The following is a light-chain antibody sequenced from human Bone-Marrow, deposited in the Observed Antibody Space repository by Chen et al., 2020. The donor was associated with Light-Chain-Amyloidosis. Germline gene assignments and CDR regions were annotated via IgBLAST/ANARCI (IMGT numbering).Light chain of an antibody. J-gene: IGLJ3*02. CDR1: SAHSTYA. V-gene: IGLV4-69*02. Sequence: QPVLTPSPSASASLGASVKLTCTLSSAHSTYAVAWHQQQPERGPRFLMKLNSEGRHSKGAGIPDRLSGSRSGAERYLTVSGLQSEDEGDYYCQTWGSGSNWVFGGGTKLTVL. CDR2: LNSEGRH. CDR3: QTWGSGSNWV.